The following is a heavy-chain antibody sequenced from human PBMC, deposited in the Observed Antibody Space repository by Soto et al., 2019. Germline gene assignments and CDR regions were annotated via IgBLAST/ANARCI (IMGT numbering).Heavy chain of an antibody. CDR1: GFSLSNYV. Sequence: EVQLVESGGGLVQPGGSLRLSCAASGFSLSNYVMNWVRQAPGKGLEWISSIGSSSGTMFHADSVKGRFTISTDSAKNSLYLQMNSLRPDDTAIYYCARVPSSGWPSFFDYWGLGTLVTVSS. CDR3: ARVPSSGWPSFFDY. J-gene: IGHJ4*02. CDR2: IGSSSGTM. D-gene: IGHD6-19*01. V-gene: IGHV3-48*01.